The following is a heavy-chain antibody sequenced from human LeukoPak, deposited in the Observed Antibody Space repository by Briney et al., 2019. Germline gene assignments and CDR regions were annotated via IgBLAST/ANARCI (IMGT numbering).Heavy chain of an antibody. CDR2: INSDGSST. CDR3: ARGGLIRGTLNSLIAFDL. V-gene: IGHV3-74*01. J-gene: IGHJ3*01. Sequence: GGSLRLSCAASGFTFSSYWMHWVRQAPGKGLVWVSRINSDGSSTSYADSVKGRFTISRDNAKNTLYLQMNSLRAEDTAVYYCARGGLIRGTLNSLIAFDLWGQGIMVTVSS. D-gene: IGHD3-10*01. CDR1: GFTFSSYW.